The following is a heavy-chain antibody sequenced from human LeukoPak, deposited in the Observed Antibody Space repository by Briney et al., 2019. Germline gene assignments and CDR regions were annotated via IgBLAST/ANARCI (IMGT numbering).Heavy chain of an antibody. D-gene: IGHD2-21*02. V-gene: IGHV4-34*01. CDR1: GGSFSGYY. J-gene: IGHJ4*02. Sequence: SETLSLTCAVYGGSFSGYYWTWIRQPPRKGLEWIGYIYNSGSTSYNPSLKSRVSLSVDTSKNLFSLTLNSMTAADTAVYYCARGWGPAYCGGDCHRHFDYWGQGTLVTVSS. CDR2: IYNSGST. CDR3: ARGWGPAYCGGDCHRHFDY.